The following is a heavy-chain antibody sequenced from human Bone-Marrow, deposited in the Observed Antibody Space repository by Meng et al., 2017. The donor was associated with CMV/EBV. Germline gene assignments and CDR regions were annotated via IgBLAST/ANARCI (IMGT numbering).Heavy chain of an antibody. J-gene: IGHJ3*02. CDR3: ARGSSSPRAFDI. D-gene: IGHD6-6*01. Sequence: SCAISGDSVSTNSAAWNWIRQSPSRGLEWLGRTYYRSKWYNDYAISVKSRITINPDTSKNQFSLQLNSVTPEDAAVYYCARGSSSPRAFDIWGQGTRVTV. CDR2: TYYRSKWYN. CDR1: GDSVSTNSAA. V-gene: IGHV6-1*01.